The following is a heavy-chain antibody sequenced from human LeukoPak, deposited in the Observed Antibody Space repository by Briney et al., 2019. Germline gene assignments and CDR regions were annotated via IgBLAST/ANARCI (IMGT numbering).Heavy chain of an antibody. J-gene: IGHJ5*02. V-gene: IGHV1-69*04. CDR1: GGTFSSYA. CDR2: IIPILGIA. CDR3: AREIRSSSWYVSFGWFDP. Sequence: ASVKVSCKASGGTFSSYAISWVRQAPGQGLEWMGRIIPILGIANYAQKFQGRVTITADKSTSTAYTELSSLRSEDTAVYYCAREIRSSSWYVSFGWFDPWGQGTLVTVSS. D-gene: IGHD6-13*01.